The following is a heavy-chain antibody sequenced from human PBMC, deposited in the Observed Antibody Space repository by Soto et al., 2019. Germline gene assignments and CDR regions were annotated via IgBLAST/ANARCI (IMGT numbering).Heavy chain of an antibody. CDR2: IWYDGSNK. V-gene: IGHV3-33*01. Sequence: QVQLVESGGGVVQPGRSLRLSCAASGFTFSSYGMHWVRQAPGKGLEWVAVIWYDGSNKYYADSVKGRFTISRDNSNNTLYLQMNSLRAEDTAVYYCARDNRDIRADYWGQGTLVTVSS. CDR3: ARDNRDIRADY. D-gene: IGHD2-15*01. CDR1: GFTFSSYG. J-gene: IGHJ4*02.